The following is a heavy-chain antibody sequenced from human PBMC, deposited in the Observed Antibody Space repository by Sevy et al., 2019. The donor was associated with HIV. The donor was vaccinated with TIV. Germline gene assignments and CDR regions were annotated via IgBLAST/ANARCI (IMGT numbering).Heavy chain of an antibody. V-gene: IGHV4-31*03. CDR2: IYHSGST. J-gene: IGHJ4*02. CDR1: GGSISSGGYY. CDR3: ARGEWELLGGFDY. D-gene: IGHD1-26*01. Sequence: LSLTCTVSGGSISSGGYYWSWIRQHPGKGLEWIGYIYHSGSTYYNPTLKSRVTISVDTSKKQFSLKLSSVTAADTAVYYCARGEWELLGGFDYWGQGTLVTVSS.